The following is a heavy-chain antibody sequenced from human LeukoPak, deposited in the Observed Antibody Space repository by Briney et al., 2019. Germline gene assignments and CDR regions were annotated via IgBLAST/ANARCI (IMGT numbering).Heavy chain of an antibody. D-gene: IGHD6-13*01. J-gene: IGHJ4*02. CDR2: IYTSGST. V-gene: IGHV4-4*07. Sequence: SETLSLTCTVSGFSISSYYWSWIRQPAGKGLEWIGRIYTSGSTNYNPSLKSRVTMSVDTSKNQFSLKLSSVTAADTAVYYCARVGHIVAAGTYDYWGQGTLVTVSS. CDR1: GFSISSYY. CDR3: ARVGHIVAAGTYDY.